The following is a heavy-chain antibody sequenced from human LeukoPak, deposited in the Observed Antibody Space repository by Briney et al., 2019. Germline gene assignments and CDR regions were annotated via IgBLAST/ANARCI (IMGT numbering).Heavy chain of an antibody. V-gene: IGHV3-23*01. CDR3: AKAMAGTRPDY. D-gene: IGHD6-19*01. Sequence: GGSLRLSCVGSGFTFRSHAMSWVRQAPEKGLEFVSGIYENGGTTYYADSVKGRFTISRDNSKNTLYLQMNSLRAEDTAVYYCAKAMAGTRPDYWGQGTLVTVSS. J-gene: IGHJ4*02. CDR2: IYENGGTT. CDR1: GFTFRSHA.